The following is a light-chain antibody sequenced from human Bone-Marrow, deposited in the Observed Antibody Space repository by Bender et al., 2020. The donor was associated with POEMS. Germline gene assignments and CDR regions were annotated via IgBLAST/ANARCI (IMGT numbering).Light chain of an antibody. J-gene: IGLJ1*01. CDR3: QVWDGSLNPPYV. CDR2: DDS. Sequence: SYVLTQPPSVSVAPGQTARITCGGDNIGSKGVHWYQQKPGQAPVLVVYDDSDRPSGIPERLSGSNSGDTATLTLSRVEAGDEGDYYCQVWDGSLNPPYVFGPGTKVTVL. CDR1: NIGSKG. V-gene: IGLV3-21*02.